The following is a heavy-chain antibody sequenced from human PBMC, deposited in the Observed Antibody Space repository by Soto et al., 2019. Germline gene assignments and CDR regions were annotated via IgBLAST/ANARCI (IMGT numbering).Heavy chain of an antibody. V-gene: IGHV2-5*02. D-gene: IGHD2-15*01. J-gene: IGHJ4*02. CDR1: GFSLTTTRMG. Sequence: QITLKESGPPLVRPAQTLTLTCAFSGFSLTTTRMGVAWIRQPPGKALEWLALIYWDDDKRYSPSLKNRLTVSKDTSTNRVVLTITNISPDDTGTYFCAHAGDFDLLSFDRWGPVTLVTVSS. CDR2: IYWDDDK. CDR3: AHAGDFDLLSFDR.